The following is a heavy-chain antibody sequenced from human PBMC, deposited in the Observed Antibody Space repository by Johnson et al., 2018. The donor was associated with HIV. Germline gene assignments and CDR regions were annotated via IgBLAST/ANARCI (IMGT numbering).Heavy chain of an antibody. CDR3: ARSGPNWAFDF. CDR2: IRYDGSNK. D-gene: IGHD1-1*01. V-gene: IGHV3-30*02. Sequence: QVQLVESGGGLVQPGGSLRLSCAASGFTFSSYGMHWVRQAPGKGLEWVAFIRYDGSNKYYADSVKGRFTISRDNARNTMFVQMKSLRAEDTAVYYCARSGPNWAFDFWGQGTMVTVSS. CDR1: GFTFSSYG. J-gene: IGHJ3*01.